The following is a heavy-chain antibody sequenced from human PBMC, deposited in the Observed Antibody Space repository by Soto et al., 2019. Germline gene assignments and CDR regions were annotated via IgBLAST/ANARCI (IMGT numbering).Heavy chain of an antibody. V-gene: IGHV1-2*02. J-gene: IGHJ6*02. CDR3: ARDKGEVTAIFRRPRGSYGMDV. D-gene: IGHD2-21*02. CDR2: INPNSGGT. CDR1: GYTFTGYY. Sequence: QVQLVQSGAEVKKPGASVKVSCKASGYTFTGYYMHWVRQAPGQGLEWMGWINPNSGGTNYAQKFQGRVTMTRDTSISTAYMELSRLRSDDTAVYYCARDKGEVTAIFRRPRGSYGMDVWGQGTTVTVSS.